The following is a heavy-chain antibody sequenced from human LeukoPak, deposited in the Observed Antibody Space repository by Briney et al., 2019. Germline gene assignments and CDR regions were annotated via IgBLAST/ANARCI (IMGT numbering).Heavy chain of an antibody. V-gene: IGHV1-69*05. CDR2: IIPIFDTP. CDR1: GYTFTSYY. Sequence: ASVKVSCKASGYTFTSYYMHWVRQAPGQGLEWMGGIIPIFDTPNYAQRFQGRVTITTDESTSTAYMELSSLRSEDTAMYYCARDLPDFSLRISSGGFDIWGQGTMVTVSS. CDR3: ARDLPDFSLRISSGGFDI. D-gene: IGHD4-23*01. J-gene: IGHJ3*02.